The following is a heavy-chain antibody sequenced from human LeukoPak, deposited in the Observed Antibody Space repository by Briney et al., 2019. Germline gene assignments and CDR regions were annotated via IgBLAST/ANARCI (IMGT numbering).Heavy chain of an antibody. CDR1: EYTFTGYY. D-gene: IGHD2-15*01. CDR3: ARDSPSHIVVVVAATGMDY. J-gene: IGHJ4*02. V-gene: IGHV1-2*02. CDR2: INPNSGGT. Sequence: ASVKVSCKASEYTFTGYYMHWVRQAPGQGLEWMGWINPNSGGTDYAQKFQGRVTMTRDTSISTAYMELSRLRSDDTAVYYCARDSPSHIVVVVAATGMDYWGQGTLVTVSS.